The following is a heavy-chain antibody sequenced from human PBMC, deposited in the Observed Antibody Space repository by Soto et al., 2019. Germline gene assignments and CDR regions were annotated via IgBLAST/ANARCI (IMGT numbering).Heavy chain of an antibody. V-gene: IGHV1-18*01. J-gene: IGHJ4*02. CDR3: ERGMDSGYDYFDY. CDR2: ISAYNGNT. CDR1: GXTFTSYG. Sequence: SVKVSCKASGXTFTSYGISWVRQAPGQGREWMGWISAYNGNTNYAQKLQGRVTRTTDTSTSTAYMELRSLRSDDTAVYYCERGMDSGYDYFDYWGQGTLVTVSS. D-gene: IGHD5-12*01.